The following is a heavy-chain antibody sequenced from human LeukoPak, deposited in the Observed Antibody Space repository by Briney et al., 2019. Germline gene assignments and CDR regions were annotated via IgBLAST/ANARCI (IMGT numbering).Heavy chain of an antibody. D-gene: IGHD6-6*01. CDR3: ATEYSTSSTSFDY. Sequence: SETLSLTCGVYGGSLSGHLWSWIRQPLGKGLEWIGEIKHTGYTNYNPSLKSRVIISVDTSKNQFSLKLSSMTAADTAVYYCATEYSTSSTSFDYWGQGTLVTVSS. CDR2: IKHTGYT. J-gene: IGHJ4*02. CDR1: GGSLSGHL. V-gene: IGHV4-34*01.